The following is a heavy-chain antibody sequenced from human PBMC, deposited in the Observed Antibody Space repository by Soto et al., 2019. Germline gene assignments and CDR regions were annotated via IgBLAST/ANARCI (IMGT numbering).Heavy chain of an antibody. Sequence: GGSLRLPCAASGFTFSSYAMSWGRQAPGKGLEWVSAMSGSRGSTYYADSVKGRITISTDNSKNTPYLQMNSMSADDTAVYYCAKGRMTTVTSPFDYWGKGPMVTVSS. CDR1: GFTFSSYA. J-gene: IGHJ4*02. CDR3: AKGRMTTVTSPFDY. D-gene: IGHD4-17*01. CDR2: MSGSRGST. V-gene: IGHV3-23*01.